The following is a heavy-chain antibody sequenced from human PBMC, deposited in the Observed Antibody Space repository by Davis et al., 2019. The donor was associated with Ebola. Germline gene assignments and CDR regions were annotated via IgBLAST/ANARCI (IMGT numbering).Heavy chain of an antibody. V-gene: IGHV5-51*01. Sequence: GESLKISCKGSGYTFTNYWIGWVRQMPGKGLELMGIIYPGDSDTRYSPSFQGQVTISADKSISTAYLQWSSLKASDTAVYYCARFFCISTSCHYGLDVWGQGTTVTVSS. D-gene: IGHD2-2*01. CDR2: IYPGDSDT. CDR3: ARFFCISTSCHYGLDV. J-gene: IGHJ6*02. CDR1: GYTFTNYW.